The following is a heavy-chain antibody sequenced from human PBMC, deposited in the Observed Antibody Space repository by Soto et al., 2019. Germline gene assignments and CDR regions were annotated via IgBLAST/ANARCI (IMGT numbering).Heavy chain of an antibody. Sequence: SETLSLTRTVSGGSVSSVSYYWSLIRQPPGKGLEWIGYIYYSGSTNYNPSLKSRVTISVDTSKNQFSLKLSSVTAADTAVYYCARTMVGARAGYFDYWGRGTLVTVSS. J-gene: IGHJ4*02. D-gene: IGHD1-26*01. V-gene: IGHV4-61*01. CDR3: ARTMVGARAGYFDY. CDR2: IYYSGST. CDR1: GGSVSSVSYY.